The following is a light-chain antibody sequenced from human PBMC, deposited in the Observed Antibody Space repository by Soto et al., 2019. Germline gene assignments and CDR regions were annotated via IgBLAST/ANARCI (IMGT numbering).Light chain of an antibody. V-gene: IGLV2-14*01. J-gene: IGLJ1*01. CDR1: SSDVGGYDF. Sequence: QSVLTQPASVSGSPGQSITISCTGGSSDVGGYDFVSWYQQYPGKAHKLMIYDVYNRPLGVSDRFSGSRAGNTASLTISGFRAEDEADYYCSSYSTTDTLYVFGTGTKVTVL. CDR3: SSYSTTDTLYV. CDR2: DVY.